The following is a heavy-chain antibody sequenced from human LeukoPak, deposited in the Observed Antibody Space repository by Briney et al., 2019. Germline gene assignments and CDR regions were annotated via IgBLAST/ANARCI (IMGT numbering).Heavy chain of an antibody. V-gene: IGHV5-51*01. CDR2: IYPGDSDT. CDR3: AKPVVAGSIGYYYGMDV. CDR1: GYSFTSYW. J-gene: IGHJ6*02. Sequence: GESLKISCKGSGYSFTSYWIAWVRQMPGKGLEWMGIIYPGDSDTRYSPSFQGQVTISADKSISTAYLQWSSLKASDTAMYYCAKPVVAGSIGYYYGMDVWGQGATVTVSS. D-gene: IGHD2-2*01.